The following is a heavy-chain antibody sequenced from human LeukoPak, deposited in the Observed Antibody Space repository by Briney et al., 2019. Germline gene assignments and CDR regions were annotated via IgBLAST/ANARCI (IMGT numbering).Heavy chain of an antibody. J-gene: IGHJ4*02. CDR3: ANIGLNRFEY. D-gene: IGHD3-16*02. Sequence: GGSLRLSCAASGFTFSSYAMSWVRQAPGKGLEWVSSISGSGGSTYYADSVKGRFSISRDNSKNTLYPQVNSLRADDTAVYYCANIGLNRFEYWGQGALVTVSS. CDR1: GFTFSSYA. CDR2: ISGSGGST. V-gene: IGHV3-23*01.